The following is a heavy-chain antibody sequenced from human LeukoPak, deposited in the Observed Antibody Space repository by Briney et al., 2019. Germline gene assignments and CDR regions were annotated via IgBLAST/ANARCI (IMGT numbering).Heavy chain of an antibody. CDR1: GYTFTGYY. J-gene: IGHJ6*02. CDR3: ARDISPTLRLGGDYYYYGMDV. CDR2: INPNSGGT. D-gene: IGHD3-16*01. Sequence: GASVKVSCKASGYTFTGYYMHWVRQAPGQGLEWMGWINPNSGGTNYDQKFQGRVTMTRDTSISTAYMELGRLRSDDTAVYYCARDISPTLRLGGDYYYYGMDVWGQGTTVTVSS. V-gene: IGHV1-2*02.